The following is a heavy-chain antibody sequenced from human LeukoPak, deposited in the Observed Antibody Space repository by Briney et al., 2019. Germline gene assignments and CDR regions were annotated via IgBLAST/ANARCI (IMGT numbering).Heavy chain of an antibody. CDR3: ASSALSEYSYGYSYYYYGMDV. D-gene: IGHD5-18*01. CDR1: GFTVSSNY. Sequence: GGSLRLSCAASGFTVSSNYMSWVRQAPGKGLEWVSVIYSGGSTYYADSVKGRFTISRDNSKNTLYLQMNSLRAEDTAVYYCASSALSEYSYGYSYYYYGMDVWGQGTTVTVSS. J-gene: IGHJ6*02. V-gene: IGHV3-53*01. CDR2: IYSGGST.